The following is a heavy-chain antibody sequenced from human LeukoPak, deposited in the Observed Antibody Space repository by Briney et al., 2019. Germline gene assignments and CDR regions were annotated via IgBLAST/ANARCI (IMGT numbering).Heavy chain of an antibody. J-gene: IGHJ4*02. Sequence: GGSLRLSCAASGFNFKNYWMHWVRQAPGKGLEWVSRIINDGSSTTYADSVKGRFTISRDNAKNSLYLQMNSLGAEDTAVYYCARDSGSYLDYWGQGTLVTVSS. CDR2: IINDGSST. CDR1: GFNFKNYW. D-gene: IGHD3-10*01. V-gene: IGHV3-74*01. CDR3: ARDSGSYLDY.